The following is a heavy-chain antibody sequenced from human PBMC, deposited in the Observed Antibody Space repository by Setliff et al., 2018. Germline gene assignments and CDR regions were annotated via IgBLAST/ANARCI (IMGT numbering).Heavy chain of an antibody. J-gene: IGHJ6*03. CDR2: ITTYNDNT. Sequence: AASVKVSCKTSGYSFTSYGISWVRQAPGQGLEWMGHITTYNDNTKYAQKFQGRITVTTDLSTSTAYLDLRSLRSDDTAVYYCMRDSRITVLGVDNYHYMDVWGRGTTVTVSS. CDR1: GYSFTSYG. V-gene: IGHV1-18*01. CDR3: MRDSRITVLGVDNYHYMDV. D-gene: IGHD3-3*01.